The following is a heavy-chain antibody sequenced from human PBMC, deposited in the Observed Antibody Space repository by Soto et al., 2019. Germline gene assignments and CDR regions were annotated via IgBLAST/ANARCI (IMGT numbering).Heavy chain of an antibody. CDR3: ARGEYFDWLLNDY. V-gene: IGHV4-59*01. Sequence: SETLSLTCTVSGGSISSYYWSWIRQPPGKGLEWIGYIYYSGSTNYNPSLKSRVTISVDTSKNQFSLKLSSVTAADTAVYYCARGEYFDWLLNDYWGQGTLVTVSS. CDR2: IYYSGST. J-gene: IGHJ4*02. D-gene: IGHD3-9*01. CDR1: GGSISSYY.